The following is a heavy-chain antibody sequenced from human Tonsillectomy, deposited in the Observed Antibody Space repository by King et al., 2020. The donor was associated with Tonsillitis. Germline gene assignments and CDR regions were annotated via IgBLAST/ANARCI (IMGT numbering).Heavy chain of an antibody. CDR3: AKSSGCWSGSFDY. J-gene: IGHJ4*02. Sequence: QLVQSGGGLVQPGRSLRLSCAASGFIFDDYAMHWARQAPGKGLEWVSGINWNSGSMSYADSVKGRFTISRDNAKNSLYLQMNSLRPEDTALYYCAKSSGCWSGSFDYWGQGTLVTVAS. CDR2: INWNSGSM. D-gene: IGHD3-3*01. V-gene: IGHV3-9*01. CDR1: GFIFDDYA.